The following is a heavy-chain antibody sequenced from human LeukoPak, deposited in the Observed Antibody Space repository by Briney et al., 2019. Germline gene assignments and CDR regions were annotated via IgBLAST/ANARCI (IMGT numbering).Heavy chain of an antibody. CDR2: INPNSGGT. D-gene: IGHD3-22*01. CDR1: GYTFTGYY. J-gene: IGHJ6*02. CDR3: ARDMGRSGYYYYYYGMDV. Sequence: ASVKVSCKASGYTFTGYYMRWVRQAPGQGLEWMGRINPNSGGTSYAQKFQGRVTMTRDTSISTAYMELSRLRSDDTAVYYCARDMGRSGYYYYYYGMDVWGQGTTVTVSS. V-gene: IGHV1-2*06.